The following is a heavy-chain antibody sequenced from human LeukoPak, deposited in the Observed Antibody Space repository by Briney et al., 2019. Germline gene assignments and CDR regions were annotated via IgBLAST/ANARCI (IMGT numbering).Heavy chain of an antibody. CDR3: AGIFGGHYCYGMDV. V-gene: IGHV4-39*02. CDR1: GGSISSSSYY. Sequence: SETLSLTCTVSGGSISSSSYYWGWIRQPPGKGLEWIGSIYYSGTTYYSPSLKSRVTISVDTSKNHFSLKLSSVTAADTAVYYCAGIFGGHYCYGMDVWGQGTTVSVSS. CDR2: IYYSGTT. D-gene: IGHD3-10*01. J-gene: IGHJ6*02.